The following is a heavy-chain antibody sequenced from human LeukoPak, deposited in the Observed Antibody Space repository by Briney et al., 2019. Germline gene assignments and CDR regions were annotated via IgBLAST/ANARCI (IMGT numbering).Heavy chain of an antibody. J-gene: IGHJ4*02. CDR3: AKDLLKESTGGSSDY. CDR2: ISGSGGST. D-gene: IGHD2-15*01. Sequence: GGSLRLSCAASGFTFSTYAMSWVRQAPGKGLEWVSAISGSGGSTYYADSVKGRFTISRDNSKNTLYLQMNSLRAEDTAVYYCAKDLLKESTGGSSDYWGQGTLVTVSS. V-gene: IGHV3-23*01. CDR1: GFTFSTYA.